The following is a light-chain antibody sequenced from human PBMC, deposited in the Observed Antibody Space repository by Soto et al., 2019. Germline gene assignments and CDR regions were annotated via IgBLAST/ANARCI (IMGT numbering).Light chain of an antibody. J-gene: IGLJ2*01. CDR3: AAWDGSLGVV. CDR2: STD. V-gene: IGLV1-44*01. CDR1: SSNIGDNI. Sequence: QAVVTQPPSASGAPGQRVTISCSGSSSNIGDNIVNWYQQVPGSAPKLVIYSTDHRPSGVPDRFSGSKSGSSASLTISGLRSEDEANYYCAAWDGSLGVVFGGGTKLTVL.